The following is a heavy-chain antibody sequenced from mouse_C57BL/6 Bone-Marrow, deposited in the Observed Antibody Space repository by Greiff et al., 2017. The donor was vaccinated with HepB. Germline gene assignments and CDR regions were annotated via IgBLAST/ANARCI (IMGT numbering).Heavy chain of an antibody. Sequence: QVHVKQSGAELVKPGASVKMSCKASGYTFTSYWITWVKQRPGQGLEWIGDIYPGSGSTNYNEKFKSKATLTVDTSSSTAYMQLSSLTSEDSAVYYCARGRWCGDYFDYWGQGTTLTVSS. J-gene: IGHJ2*01. CDR2: IYPGSGST. CDR3: ARGRWCGDYFDY. V-gene: IGHV1-55*01. D-gene: IGHD1-1*02. CDR1: GYTFTSYW.